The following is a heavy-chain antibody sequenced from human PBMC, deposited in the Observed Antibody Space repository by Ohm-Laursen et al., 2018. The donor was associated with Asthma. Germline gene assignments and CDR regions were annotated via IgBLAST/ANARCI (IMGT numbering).Heavy chain of an antibody. J-gene: IGHJ4*02. V-gene: IGHV3-30-3*01. D-gene: IGHD3-3*01. CDR3: ARDVMEWYLPAFDF. CDR1: GFTFSSYA. Sequence: SLRLSCSASGFTFSSYAMSWVRQAPGKGLEWVAGGGSYYDGGLKYYADSVNGRFTVSRDDSKNTLYLQMNSLRPDDTAVYYCARDVMEWYLPAFDFWGQGTLVTVSS. CDR2: GGSYYDGGLK.